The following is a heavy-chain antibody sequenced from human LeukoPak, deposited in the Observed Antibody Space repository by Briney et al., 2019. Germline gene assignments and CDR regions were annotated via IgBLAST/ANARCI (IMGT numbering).Heavy chain of an antibody. CDR2: IYHSGST. J-gene: IGHJ6*03. D-gene: IGHD4-17*01. CDR1: GYSISSGYY. CDR3: ARSAPLTTVTPYLSGLYYYYMDV. V-gene: IGHV4-38-2*02. Sequence: SETLSLTCTVSGYSISSGYYWGWIRQPPGKGLEWIGSIYHSGSTYYNPSLKSRVTISVDTSKNQFSLKLSSVTAADTAVYYCARSAPLTTVTPYLSGLYYYYMDVWGKGTTVTVSS.